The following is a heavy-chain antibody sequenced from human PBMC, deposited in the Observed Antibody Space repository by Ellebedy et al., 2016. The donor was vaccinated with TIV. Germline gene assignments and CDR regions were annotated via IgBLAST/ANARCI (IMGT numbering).Heavy chain of an antibody. CDR2: ISYDGSNK. CDR3: AKGAMGTFDY. Sequence: GESLKISXAASGFTFSSYGMHWVRQAPGKGLEWVAVISYDGSNKYYADSVKGRFTISRDNSKNTLYLQMNSLRAEDTAVYYCAKGAMGTFDYWGQGTLVTVSS. V-gene: IGHV3-30*18. CDR1: GFTFSSYG. D-gene: IGHD5-18*01. J-gene: IGHJ4*02.